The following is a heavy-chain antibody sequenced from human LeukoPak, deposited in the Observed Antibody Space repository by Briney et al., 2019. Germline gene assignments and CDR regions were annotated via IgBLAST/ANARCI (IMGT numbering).Heavy chain of an antibody. CDR2: IDWDDDK. CDR3: ARIAAAGYYYYYGMDV. D-gene: IGHD6-13*01. J-gene: IGHJ6*02. V-gene: IGHV2-70*01. Sequence: SGPALVKPTQTLTLTCTFSGFSLSTSGMCVSWIRQPPGKALEWLALIDWDDDKYYSTSLKTRLTISKDTSKNQVVLTMTNMDPVDTATYYCARIAAAGYYYYYGMDVWGQGTTVTVSS. CDR1: GFSLSTSGMC.